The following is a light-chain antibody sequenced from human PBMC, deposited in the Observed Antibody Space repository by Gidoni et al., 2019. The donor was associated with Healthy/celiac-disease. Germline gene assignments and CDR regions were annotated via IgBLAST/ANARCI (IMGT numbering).Light chain of an antibody. CDR1: QSISSY. CDR2: AAS. J-gene: IGKJ1*01. V-gene: IGKV1-39*01. CDR3: QQSYSTPAT. Sequence: LQLPQSPSSLSVSVGDRVTITCRASQSISSYLNWYQQKPGKAPKLLIYAASSLQSGVPSRFSGSGSGTEFTLTISSLQPEDFATYYCQQSYSTPATFGQGTKVEIK.